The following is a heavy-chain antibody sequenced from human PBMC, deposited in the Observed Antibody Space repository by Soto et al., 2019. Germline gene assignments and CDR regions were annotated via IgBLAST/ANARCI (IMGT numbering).Heavy chain of an antibody. Sequence: GGSMRLSCAASGFSFGTFVMTWFRQAPGGGLEWVASITDSGYTASYAETVEGRFTVSRDNSKNKLHLQMNDLRAEDTATYYCAKNGQWLATPPEAWGQGTLVTVSS. CDR1: GFSFGTFV. J-gene: IGHJ4*02. V-gene: IGHV3-23*01. CDR3: AKNGQWLATPPEA. D-gene: IGHD6-19*01. CDR2: ITDSGYTA.